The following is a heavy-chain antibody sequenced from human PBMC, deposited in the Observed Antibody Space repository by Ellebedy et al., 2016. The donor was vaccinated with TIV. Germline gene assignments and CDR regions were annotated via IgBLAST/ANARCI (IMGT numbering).Heavy chain of an antibody. CDR1: GFTFNNYA. V-gene: IGHV3-23*01. D-gene: IGHD2-15*01. CDR3: AKVAGFCSGGSCYSDY. CDR2: ISGGGGDYT. J-gene: IGHJ4*02. Sequence: GESLKISCAASGFTFNNYAMSWVRPAPGRGLEWVSAISGGGGDYTQYPDSVKGRFTISRDNSKNTLYRQRNSLRADDTAVYYCAKVAGFCSGGSCYSDYWGQGTLVTVSS.